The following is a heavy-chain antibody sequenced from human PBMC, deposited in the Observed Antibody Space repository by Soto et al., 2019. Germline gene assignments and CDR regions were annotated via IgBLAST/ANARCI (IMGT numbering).Heavy chain of an antibody. V-gene: IGHV4-39*01. J-gene: IGHJ6*03. Sequence: PSETLSLTCTVSGGSISSSSYYWGCIRQPPGKGLEWIGSIYYSGSTYYNPSLKSRVTISVDTSKNQFSLKLSSVTAADTAVYYCARQRVRGLGYYYYYMDVWGKGTTVTVSS. CDR2: IYYSGST. D-gene: IGHD3-16*01. CDR1: GGSISSSSYY. CDR3: ARQRVRGLGYYYYYMDV.